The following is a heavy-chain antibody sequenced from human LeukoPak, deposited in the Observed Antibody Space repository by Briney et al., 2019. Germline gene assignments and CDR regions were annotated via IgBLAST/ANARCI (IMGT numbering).Heavy chain of an antibody. CDR3: ARAIAAAGTDFDY. J-gene: IGHJ4*02. D-gene: IGHD6-13*01. CDR1: GGSISSYY. CDR2: IYYSGST. Sequence: SETLSLTCTVSGGSISSYYWSWIRQPPGKGLEWIGYIYYSGSTNYNPSLKSRVTISVDTSKNQFSLKLSSVTAADTAVYYCARAIAAAGTDFDYWGQGTLVTVSS. V-gene: IGHV4-59*01.